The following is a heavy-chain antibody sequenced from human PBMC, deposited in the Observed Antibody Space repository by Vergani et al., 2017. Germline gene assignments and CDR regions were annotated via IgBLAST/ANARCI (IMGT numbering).Heavy chain of an antibody. D-gene: IGHD7-27*01. J-gene: IGHJ4*02. CDR2: LCPSGSN. Sequence: QVQMQESGPGLVKTSETLSLTCSASGAHISYWCWSWLRQPAGKGLEWIGRLCPSGSNNYKPSLKSRVTMSIDTSKNQFSLKLTSVTAADTAVYYCATGAGPFDIWGQGTLVTVSS. CDR3: ATGAGPFDI. V-gene: IGHV4-4*07. CDR1: GAHISYWC.